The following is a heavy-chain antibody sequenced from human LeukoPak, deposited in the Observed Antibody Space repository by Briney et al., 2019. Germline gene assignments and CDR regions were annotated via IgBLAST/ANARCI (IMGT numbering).Heavy chain of an antibody. J-gene: IGHJ6*01. CDR3: AREVAPLYFHYGMSV. V-gene: IGHV3-33*01. Sequence: GKSLRLSCAASGFTFSSYGMHWVRQAPGKGLEWVAVTWYDGRNNYYAASAKGRFTISRDDSKTTVYLLMNSLRAEDTAVYYCAREVAPLYFHYGMSVWGEGTTVTVSS. D-gene: IGHD2-21*01. CDR2: TWYDGRNN. CDR1: GFTFSSYG.